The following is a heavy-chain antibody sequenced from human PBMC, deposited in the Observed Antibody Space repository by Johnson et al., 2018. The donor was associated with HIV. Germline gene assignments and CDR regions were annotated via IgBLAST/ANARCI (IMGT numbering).Heavy chain of an antibody. CDR1: GFTFSSNW. CDR3: AREGPSERAGFDI. J-gene: IGHJ3*02. V-gene: IGHV3-74*01. Sequence: EVQLMESGGGLVQPGGSLRLSCAASGFTFSSNWMHWVRQAPGKGLVWVSRVNGDGSATTYADSVKGRFTISRDSAKNTLYLQMNSLRAEDTAVYYCAREGPSERAGFDIWGQGTMVTVSS. CDR2: VNGDGSAT.